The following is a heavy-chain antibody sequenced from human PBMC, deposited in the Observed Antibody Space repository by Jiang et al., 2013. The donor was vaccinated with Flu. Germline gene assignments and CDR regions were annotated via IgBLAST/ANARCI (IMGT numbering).Heavy chain of an antibody. CDR3: ARGGIGGSGSYRAMDV. D-gene: IGHD3-10*01. CDR1: GYTFSNYY. V-gene: IGHV1-46*01. Sequence: SGAEVKKPGASMTVSCKASGYTFSNYYLHWVRQAPGQGLEWMGIINSNSGTAASTQEFQGRVTMTRDTSTSTVYMELNSLRSEDTAVYYCARGGIGGSGSYRAMDV. J-gene: IGHJ6*01. CDR2: INSNSGTA.